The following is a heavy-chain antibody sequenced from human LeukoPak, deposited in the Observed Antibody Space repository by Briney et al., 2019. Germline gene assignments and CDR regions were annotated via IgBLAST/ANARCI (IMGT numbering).Heavy chain of an antibody. J-gene: IGHJ4*02. V-gene: IGHV3-11*06. CDR2: ISSRTTYI. Sequence: GGSLRLSCAASGFTFSDYYMSWIRQAPGKGLEWVSSISSRTTYISYADSLKGRFTISRDNAKNSLYLQMNSLRAEDTAVYYCVRDRSGSYPYYFDFWGQGTLVTVSS. CDR3: VRDRSGSYPYYFDF. CDR1: GFTFSDYY. D-gene: IGHD1-26*01.